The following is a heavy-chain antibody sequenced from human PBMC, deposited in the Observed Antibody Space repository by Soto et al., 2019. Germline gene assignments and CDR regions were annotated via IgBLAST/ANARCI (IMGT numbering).Heavy chain of an antibody. Sequence: QLQLQESGSGLVKPSQTLSLTCTVSGVSIGSGDYSWRWIRQPPGKGLEWLGYIYHRGNTYYNPSLESRLTMSADRSKNQLPLSLRSVTAADTAMYYCVSSKYKMVAGPKWFDPWGQGILVIVSS. D-gene: IGHD2-15*01. CDR2: IYHRGNT. CDR1: GVSIGSGDYS. V-gene: IGHV4-30-2*01. CDR3: VSSKYKMVAGPKWFDP. J-gene: IGHJ5*02.